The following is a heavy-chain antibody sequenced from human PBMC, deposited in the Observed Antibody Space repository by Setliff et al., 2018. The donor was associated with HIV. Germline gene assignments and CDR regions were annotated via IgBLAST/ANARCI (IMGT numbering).Heavy chain of an antibody. CDR2: FYYTGSD. D-gene: IGHD4-17*01. Sequence: PSLTCTVSGGSISSPGYYWSWIRQHPGKGLEWIGYFYYTGSDYYNPSLKSRVTISVDTSKNQFSLKLRSVTAADTAVYYCARGAGLYGDYHVYWGQGTLVTVSS. V-gene: IGHV4-31*03. J-gene: IGHJ4*02. CDR1: GGSISSPGYY. CDR3: ARGAGLYGDYHVY.